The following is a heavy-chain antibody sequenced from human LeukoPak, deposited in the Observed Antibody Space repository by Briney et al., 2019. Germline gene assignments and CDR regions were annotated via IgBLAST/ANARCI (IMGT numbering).Heavy chain of an antibody. J-gene: IGHJ5*02. D-gene: IGHD3-10*01. Sequence: SETLSLTCAVYGGSFCGYYWSWIRQPPGKGLEWIGEINHSGSTNYNPSLKSRVTISVDTSKNQFSLKLSSVTAADTAVYYCARTPAIGSVKGWFDPWGQGTLVTVSS. CDR2: INHSGST. V-gene: IGHV4-34*01. CDR1: GGSFCGYY. CDR3: ARTPAIGSVKGWFDP.